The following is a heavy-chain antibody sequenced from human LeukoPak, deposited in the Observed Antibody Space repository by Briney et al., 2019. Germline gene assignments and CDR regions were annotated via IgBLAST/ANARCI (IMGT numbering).Heavy chain of an antibody. CDR1: GYSFTSYW. J-gene: IGHJ5*02. CDR3: ARLARYCSSTSCYRDWFDP. CDR2: IYPGDSDT. D-gene: IGHD2-2*01. Sequence: PGESLKISCKGSGYSFTSYWIGWVRQMPGKGLEWMGIIYPGDSDTRYSPSFQGQVTISADKSISTAYLQWSSLKASDTAMYYCARLARYCSSTSCYRDWFDPWGQGNLVTVSS. V-gene: IGHV5-51*01.